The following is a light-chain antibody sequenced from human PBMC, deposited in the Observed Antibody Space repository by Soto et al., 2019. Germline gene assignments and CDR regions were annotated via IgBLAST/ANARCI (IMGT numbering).Light chain of an antibody. CDR2: VNS. CDR3: QSYDTSLSGSV. Sequence: QSVLTQSPSVSGAPGQRVTISCTGSSSNIGAGYDVHWYQQLPGTAPKLLIYVNSNRPSGVPDRFSGSKSGTSGSLAITGLQAEDEADYYCQSYDTSLSGSVFGGGTKVTVL. CDR1: SSNIGAGYD. V-gene: IGLV1-40*01. J-gene: IGLJ3*02.